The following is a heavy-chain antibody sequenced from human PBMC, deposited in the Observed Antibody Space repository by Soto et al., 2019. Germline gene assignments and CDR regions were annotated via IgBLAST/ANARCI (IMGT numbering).Heavy chain of an antibody. J-gene: IGHJ4*02. Sequence: SETLSLTCAVYGGSFSGYYWSWIRQPPGKGLEWIGEINHSGSTNYNPPLKSRVTISVDTSKNQFSLKPSSVTAADTAVYYCARGGNRYFDWSGPLGYWGQGTLVTVSS. V-gene: IGHV4-34*01. CDR1: GGSFSGYY. CDR2: INHSGST. CDR3: ARGGNRYFDWSGPLGY. D-gene: IGHD3-9*01.